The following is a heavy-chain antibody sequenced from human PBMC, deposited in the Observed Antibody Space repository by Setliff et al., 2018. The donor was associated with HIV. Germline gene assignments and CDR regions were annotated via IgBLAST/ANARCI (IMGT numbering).Heavy chain of an antibody. J-gene: IGHJ3*02. D-gene: IGHD5-18*01. V-gene: IGHV4-39*01. CDR1: GGSISSSSHY. Sequence: SETLSLTCTVSGGSISSSSHYWGWIRQPPGKGLEWIGSIYFSGSTYYNPSLKSRVTISVDTSKNQFSPKLSSVTAADTAVYYCARPRYTYGTPPAFDIWGRGTVVTVSS. CDR2: IYFSGST. CDR3: ARPRYTYGTPPAFDI.